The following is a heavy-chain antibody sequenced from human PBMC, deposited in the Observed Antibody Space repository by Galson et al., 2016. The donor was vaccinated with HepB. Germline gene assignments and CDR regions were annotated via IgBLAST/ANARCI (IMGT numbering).Heavy chain of an antibody. V-gene: IGHV3-23*01. J-gene: IGHJ5*02. D-gene: IGHD2-15*01. Sequence: SLRLPCAASGFTFSSYGMSWVRQAPGKGLEWVSAVSGSGYSTYYADSVKGRFTISRDNSKNTLYLHMNSLRVEDTAVYHCVRDLQCGSSIGWGWFDPWGQGTLVTVSS. CDR2: VSGSGYST. CDR3: VRDLQCGSSIGWGWFDP. CDR1: GFTFSSYG.